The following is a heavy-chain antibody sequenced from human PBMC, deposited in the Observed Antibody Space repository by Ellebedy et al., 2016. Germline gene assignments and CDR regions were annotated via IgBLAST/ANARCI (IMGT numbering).Heavy chain of an antibody. CDR2: VSYDGSKT. J-gene: IGHJ4*02. CDR3: ARETRGYAGIFDY. CDR1: GFTFDDYA. Sequence: GESLKISCAASGFTFDDYAMHWVRQAPGKGLEWVAFVSYDGSKTSFTDSVKGRFTISRDNSKNTLDLQMNSLRAEDTALYYCARETRGYAGIFDYWGQGTLVTASS. V-gene: IGHV3-30*03. D-gene: IGHD2-15*01.